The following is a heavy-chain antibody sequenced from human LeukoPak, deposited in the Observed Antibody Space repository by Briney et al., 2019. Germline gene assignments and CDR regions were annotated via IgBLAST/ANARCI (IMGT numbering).Heavy chain of an antibody. Sequence: SVKVSCKASGGTFTSYAISWVRQAPGQGLEWMGGIIPIFGTANYAQKFQGRVTITADESTSTAYMELSSLRSEDTAVYYCARVPVTRDYYYYGMDVWGRGTTVTVSS. V-gene: IGHV1-69*13. CDR3: ARVPVTRDYYYYGMDV. D-gene: IGHD4-17*01. CDR2: IIPIFGTA. CDR1: GGTFTSYA. J-gene: IGHJ6*02.